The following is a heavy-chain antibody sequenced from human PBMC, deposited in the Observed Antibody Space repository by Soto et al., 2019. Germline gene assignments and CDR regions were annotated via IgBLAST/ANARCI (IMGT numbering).Heavy chain of an antibody. Sequence: EVQLVESGGGLFQPEGSLRLSCEASGFTFSNYWMHWVRQAPGKGLVWVSRINNDGSDPIYADSVKGRFTISRDNAKNTVYLQMNSLSAEDTAVYYFARGYPHYSNFAYWGQGSLVTVSS. CDR3: ARGYPHYSNFAY. V-gene: IGHV3-74*01. J-gene: IGHJ4*02. CDR1: GFTFSNYW. D-gene: IGHD2-21*01. CDR2: INNDGSDP.